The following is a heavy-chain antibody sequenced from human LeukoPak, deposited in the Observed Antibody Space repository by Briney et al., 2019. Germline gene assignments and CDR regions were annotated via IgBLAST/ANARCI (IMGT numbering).Heavy chain of an antibody. V-gene: IGHV3-33*01. J-gene: IGHJ6*02. CDR1: GFTFSSYG. D-gene: IGHD2-2*01. Sequence: PGRSLRLSCAASGFTFSSYGMHWVRQAPGKGLEWVAVIWYDGSNKYYADSVKGRFTISRDNSKNTLYLQMNSLRAEDTAVYYCARDGGYCSSTSCYWGYHGMDVRGQGTTVTVSS. CDR2: IWYDGSNK. CDR3: ARDGGYCSSTSCYWGYHGMDV.